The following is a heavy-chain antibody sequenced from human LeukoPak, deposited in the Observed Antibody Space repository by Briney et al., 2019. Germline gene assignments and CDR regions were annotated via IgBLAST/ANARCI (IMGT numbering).Heavy chain of an antibody. V-gene: IGHV3-48*01. J-gene: IGHJ4*02. Sequence: PGGSLRLSCAASGFTFSSYSMNWVRQAPGKGLEWVSYISTSIISTYYADSVKGRFTISRDNSRNALNLQMNSLRAEDTAAYYCAKDLGVAGMENFDHWGQGTLVTVSS. CDR1: GFTFSSYS. CDR2: ISTSIIST. D-gene: IGHD6-19*01. CDR3: AKDLGVAGMENFDH.